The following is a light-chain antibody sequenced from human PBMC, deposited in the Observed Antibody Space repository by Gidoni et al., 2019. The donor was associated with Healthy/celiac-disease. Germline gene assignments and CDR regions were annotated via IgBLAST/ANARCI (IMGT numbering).Light chain of an antibody. CDR2: EDN. CDR1: SGSIASNY. V-gene: IGLV6-57*03. Sequence: NFILTQPHPASDSPGTTVTISCTRSSGSIASNYVQWYQQRPGSAPTTVIYEDNQRPSGVPDRFSGSIDSSSNSASLTISGLKTEDEADYYCQSYDSSNHGVFGGGTKLTVL. CDR3: QSYDSSNHGV. J-gene: IGLJ3*02.